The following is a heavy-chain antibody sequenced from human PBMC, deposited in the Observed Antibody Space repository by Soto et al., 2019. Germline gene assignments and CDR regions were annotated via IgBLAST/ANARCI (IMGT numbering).Heavy chain of an antibody. CDR2: IYYSGST. CDR3: ARPGPDSSGWYDVWYFDL. D-gene: IGHD6-19*01. J-gene: IGHJ2*01. V-gene: IGHV4-39*01. CDR1: GGSISSSSYY. Sequence: QLQLQESGPGLVKPSETLSLTCTVSGGSISSSSYYWGWIRQPPGKGLEWIGSIYYSGSTYYNPSLKSRVTISVDTSKNQFSLKLSSVTAADTAVYYCARPGPDSSGWYDVWYFDLWGRGTLVTVSS.